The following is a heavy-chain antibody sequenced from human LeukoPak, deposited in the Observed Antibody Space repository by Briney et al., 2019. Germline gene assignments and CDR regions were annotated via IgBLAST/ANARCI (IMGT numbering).Heavy chain of an antibody. V-gene: IGHV4-30-2*01. J-gene: IGHJ3*02. CDR3: AREGDRAPYAFDI. CDR2: IYHSGST. CDR1: GGSISSGGYY. Sequence: SETLSLTCTVSGGSISSGGYYWSWIRQPPGKGLEWIGYIYHSGSTYYNPSLKSRVTISVDRSKNQFSLKLSSVTAAGTAVYYCAREGDRAPYAFDIWGQGTMVTVSS. D-gene: IGHD2-21*02.